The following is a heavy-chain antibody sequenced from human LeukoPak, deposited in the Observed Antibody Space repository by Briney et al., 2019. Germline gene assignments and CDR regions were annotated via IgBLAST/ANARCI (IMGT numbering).Heavy chain of an antibody. CDR2: IIPIFGTA. CDR3: ARAEVIGSGSFYYYYGMDV. J-gene: IGHJ6*02. Sequence: SVTVSCKASGGTFSSYAISWVRQAPGQGLEWMGGIIPIFGTANYAQKFQGRVTITADESTSTAYMELSSLRSEDTAVYYCARAEVIGSGSFYYYYGMDVWGQGTTVTVSS. CDR1: GGTFSSYA. V-gene: IGHV1-69*01. D-gene: IGHD3-10*01.